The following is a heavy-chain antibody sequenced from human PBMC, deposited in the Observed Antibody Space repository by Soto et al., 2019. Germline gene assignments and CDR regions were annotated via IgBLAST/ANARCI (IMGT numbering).Heavy chain of an antibody. D-gene: IGHD6-19*01. Sequence: QVQLQESGPALVKPSETLSLTCTVSGGSISGYYWSWIRQPPGKGLEWIGYIYYSTNYNPSLKSRVTRSLDTSKNQLSLKLTSVTAADTAVYYCARTSPVAGGFDYWGQGTLVTVSS. CDR3: ARTSPVAGGFDY. J-gene: IGHJ4*02. CDR1: GGSISGYY. V-gene: IGHV4-59*01. CDR2: IYYST.